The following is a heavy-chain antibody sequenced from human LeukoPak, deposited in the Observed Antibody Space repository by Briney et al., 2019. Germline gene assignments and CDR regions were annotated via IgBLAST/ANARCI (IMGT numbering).Heavy chain of an antibody. CDR1: GFPFIEYS. V-gene: IGHV3-48*01. Sequence: GGSLRLSCTASGFPFIEYSMNWVRQVPGKGLEWIAYIGIDSGNTKYADSLRGRLTISADKTKNSLYLQTNSLRVDYTAVYYCARDHNYAFDNRGQGTLVSVAS. CDR2: IGIDSGNT. J-gene: IGHJ4*02. CDR3: ARDHNYAFDN. D-gene: IGHD1-1*01.